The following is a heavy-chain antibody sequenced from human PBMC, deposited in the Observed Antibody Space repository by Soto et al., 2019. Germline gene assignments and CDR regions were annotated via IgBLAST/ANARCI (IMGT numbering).Heavy chain of an antibody. V-gene: IGHV3-23*01. J-gene: IGHJ4*02. CDR1: GFTFSSYA. Sequence: EVPLLESGGGLVQPGGSLRLSCAASGFTFSSYAMSWVRQAPGKGLEWVSAISGSGGSTYYADSVKGRFTISRDNSKNTLYLQMNSLRAEDTAVYHCANYDSSGYYYWGQGTLVTVSS. CDR2: ISGSGGST. D-gene: IGHD3-22*01. CDR3: ANYDSSGYYY.